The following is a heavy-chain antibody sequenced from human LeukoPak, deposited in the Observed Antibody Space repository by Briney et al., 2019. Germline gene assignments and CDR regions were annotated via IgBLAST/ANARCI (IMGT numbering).Heavy chain of an antibody. V-gene: IGHV4-59*12. Sequence: PSETLSLTCTVSGGSISSYYWSWIRQPPGKGLEWIGYIYHSGSTYYNPSLKSRVTISVDRSKNQFSLKLSSVTAADTAVYYCARGRGITMVRGVIPYYFDYWGQGTLVTVSS. CDR3: ARGRGITMVRGVIPYYFDY. CDR2: IYHSGST. D-gene: IGHD3-10*01. CDR1: GGSISSYY. J-gene: IGHJ4*02.